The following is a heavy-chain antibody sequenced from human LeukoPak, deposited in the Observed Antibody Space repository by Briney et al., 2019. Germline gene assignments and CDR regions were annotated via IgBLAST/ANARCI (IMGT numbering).Heavy chain of an antibody. CDR1: GYTFTSYY. J-gene: IGHJ6*02. V-gene: IGHV1-46*01. Sequence: AASVKVSCKASGYTFTSYYMHWVRQAPGQGLEWMGIINPSGGSASYAQKFQGRVTMTRDTSTSTVYMELSSLRSEDTAVYYCARANSSPNPYYYYGMDVWGQGTTVTVSS. CDR3: ARANSSPNPYYYYGMDV. CDR2: INPSGGSA. D-gene: IGHD6-13*01.